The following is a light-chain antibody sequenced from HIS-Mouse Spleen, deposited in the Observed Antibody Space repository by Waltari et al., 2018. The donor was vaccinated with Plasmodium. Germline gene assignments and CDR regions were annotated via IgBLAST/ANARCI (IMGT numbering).Light chain of an antibody. V-gene: IGLV2-11*01. Sequence: QSALTQPRSVSGSPGQSVTISCTGTSSDVGGYNYVSWYQQHPGKAHKLMIYDVRKRPAAVPDRFSGSNAGNTASLASSGLQAEDEADYYCCSYAGSYTWVFGGGTKLTVL. J-gene: IGLJ2*01. CDR1: SSDVGGYNY. CDR2: DVR. CDR3: CSYAGSYTWV.